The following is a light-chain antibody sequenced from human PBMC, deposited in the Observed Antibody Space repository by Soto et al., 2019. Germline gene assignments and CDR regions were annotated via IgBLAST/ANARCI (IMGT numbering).Light chain of an antibody. CDR1: QDISSY. J-gene: IGKJ4*01. CDR2: LAS. V-gene: IGKV1-9*01. Sequence: GDRVTITCRASQDISSYLAWYQQKPGKAPKLLIYLASTLHSGVPSSFSGSGSGTDFSLTISSLQPEDAATYYCQSLNRFPHSFGGGTKVEIK. CDR3: QSLNRFPHS.